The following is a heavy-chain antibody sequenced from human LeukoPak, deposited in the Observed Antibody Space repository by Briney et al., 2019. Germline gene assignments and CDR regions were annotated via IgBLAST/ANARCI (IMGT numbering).Heavy chain of an antibody. CDR1: GFTFSSYG. J-gene: IGHJ4*02. D-gene: IGHD3-10*01. Sequence: PGGSLRLSCAASGFTFSSYGMHWVRQAPGKGLEWVAVISYDGTNKYYADSVKGRFTISRDNSKNTLYLQMNSLRAEDTAVYYCAKGRTMVRGVIDYFDYWGQGTLVTVSS. CDR2: ISYDGTNK. CDR3: AKGRTMVRGVIDYFDY. V-gene: IGHV3-30*18.